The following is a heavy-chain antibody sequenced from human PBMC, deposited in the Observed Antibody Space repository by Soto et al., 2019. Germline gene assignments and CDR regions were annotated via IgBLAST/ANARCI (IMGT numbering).Heavy chain of an antibody. J-gene: IGHJ6*02. Sequence: QVQLVQSGAEVKKPGSSVKVSRGASGGTFSSYPINWVRQALGQGLEWMGGIIPFFGTSNYAQKFQGRVTITADESTSTAYMELRSLRSEDTAVYYCARVGHITNYGMAVWGQGTTVTVSS. CDR3: ARVGHITNYGMAV. CDR1: GGTFSSYP. V-gene: IGHV1-69*01. CDR2: IIPFFGTS. D-gene: IGHD1-26*01.